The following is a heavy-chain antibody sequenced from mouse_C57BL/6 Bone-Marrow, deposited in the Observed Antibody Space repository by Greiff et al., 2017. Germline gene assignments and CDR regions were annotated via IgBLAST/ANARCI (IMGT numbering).Heavy chain of an antibody. D-gene: IGHD1-1*01. CDR1: GYTFTSYG. Sequence: QVQLQQSGAELARPGASVKLSCKASGYTFTSYGISWVKQRTGQGLEWIGEIYPRSGNTYYNEKFKGKATLTADKSSSTAYMELRSLTSEDSAVYFCARVLRSFSWYFDVWGTGTTVTVSS. J-gene: IGHJ1*03. V-gene: IGHV1-81*01. CDR2: IYPRSGNT. CDR3: ARVLRSFSWYFDV.